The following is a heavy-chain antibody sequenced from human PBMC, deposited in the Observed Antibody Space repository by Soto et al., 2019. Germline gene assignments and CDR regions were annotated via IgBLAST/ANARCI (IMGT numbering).Heavy chain of an antibody. CDR3: TTERRYYYDSGGY. CDR2: IKSKIDGGAT. CDR1: GFTFSKAW. Sequence: EVQLVESGGGLVKPGGSLRLSCAASGFTFSKAWMSWVRHAPGKGLEWVGHIKSKIDGGATDYAAPVKGRFSISREDSKNTLYLQINNLETEDTALYYCTTERRYYYDSGGYWGQGTLVTVDS. V-gene: IGHV3-15*01. D-gene: IGHD3-22*01. J-gene: IGHJ4*02.